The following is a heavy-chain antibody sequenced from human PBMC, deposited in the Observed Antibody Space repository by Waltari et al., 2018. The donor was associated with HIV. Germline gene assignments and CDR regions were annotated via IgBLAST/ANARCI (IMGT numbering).Heavy chain of an antibody. V-gene: IGHV3-15*01. D-gene: IGHD3-10*01. J-gene: IGHJ4*02. CDR3: TTGAEDLWRVY. Sequence: EVQLVESGGGLVKRGGSRRLSCAASGFILSNAGMSWVGQAPGKGLGGVGRIKSKSDGGTKDYAAPGKGRFTISRDDSKNTLYLQMNTRKTEDTAVYYCTTGAEDLWRVYWGQGNLVTVSS. CDR2: IKSKSDGGTK. CDR1: GFILSNAG.